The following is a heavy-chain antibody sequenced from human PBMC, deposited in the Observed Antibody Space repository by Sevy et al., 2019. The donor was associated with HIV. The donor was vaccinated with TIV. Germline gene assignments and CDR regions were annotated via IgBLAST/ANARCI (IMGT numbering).Heavy chain of an antibody. D-gene: IGHD6-19*01. CDR1: GGSFGSSSYY. CDR2: ISTSRST. V-gene: IGHV4-61*02. J-gene: IGHJ4*02. CDR3: AGRIAVTASDY. Sequence: SETLSLTCAVSGGSFGSSSYYWNWIRQPAGRGLEWIGRISTSRSTNYNPSLKSRVTMSVDTSKNQFSLKLSSVTAADTAVYYCAGRIAVTASDYWGQGNLVTVSS.